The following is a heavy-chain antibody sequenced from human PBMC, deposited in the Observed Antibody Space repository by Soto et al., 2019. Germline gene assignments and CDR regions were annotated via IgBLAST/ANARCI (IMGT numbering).Heavy chain of an antibody. J-gene: IGHJ6*02. CDR1: GYTFPGYY. Sequence: ASVKVSCKASGYTFPGYYMHWVRQAPGQGLEWMGWINPNSGGTNYAQKFQGWVTMTRDTSISTAYMELSRLRSDDTAVYYCARSAPLTKRSYYYYGMDVWGQGTTVTVSS. CDR2: INPNSGGT. CDR3: ARSAPLTKRSYYYYGMDV. V-gene: IGHV1-2*04.